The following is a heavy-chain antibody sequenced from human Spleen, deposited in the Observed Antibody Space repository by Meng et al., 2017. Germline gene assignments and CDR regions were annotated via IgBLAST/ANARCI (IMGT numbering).Heavy chain of an antibody. D-gene: IGHD3-10*01. V-gene: IGHV4-39*07. J-gene: IGHJ4*02. CDR2: IYYSGST. CDR3: ARGHDHTLVRAYCFDY. Sequence: LRLSCTVSGGSISSNTYYWAWLRQPPGKGLEWIGSIYYSGSTYYNPSLKSRVTISVDTSKNQFSLRLSSVTAADTAVYYCARGHDHTLVRAYCFDYWGQGTLVTVSS. CDR1: GGSISSNTYY.